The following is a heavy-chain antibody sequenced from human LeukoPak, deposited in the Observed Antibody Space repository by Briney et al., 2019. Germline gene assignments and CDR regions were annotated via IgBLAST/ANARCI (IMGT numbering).Heavy chain of an antibody. CDR2: INAGNGDT. J-gene: IGHJ4*02. V-gene: IGHV1-3*01. Sequence: ASVKVSCKVSGYTFTSYGMHWVRQAPGQRLEWMGWINAGNGDTKYSQKFQGRVALTRDTSASTVYMELNSLRSEDTAVYYCARDPDSVTIYFDYWGQGTLVTVSS. CDR3: ARDPDSVTIYFDY. D-gene: IGHD3-10*01. CDR1: GYTFTSYG.